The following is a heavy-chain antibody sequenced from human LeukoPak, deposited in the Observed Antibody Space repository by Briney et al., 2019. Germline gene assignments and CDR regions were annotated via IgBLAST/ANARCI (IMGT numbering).Heavy chain of an antibody. Sequence: GGPLRLSCAASGFTLSSYAMSWVRQAPGKGLQWVSVISGSGGRTYYADSVKGRFTISRDNSKSTLYVQMNSLRAEDTAVYYCAKGGTGTSLDYWGQGTLVTVSS. CDR2: ISGSGGRT. CDR1: GFTLSSYA. V-gene: IGHV3-23*01. CDR3: AKGGTGTSLDY. D-gene: IGHD1-1*01. J-gene: IGHJ4*02.